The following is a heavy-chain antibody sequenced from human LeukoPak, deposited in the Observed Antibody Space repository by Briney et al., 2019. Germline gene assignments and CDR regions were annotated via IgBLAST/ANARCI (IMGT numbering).Heavy chain of an antibody. CDR2: INPNSGGT. Sequence: ASVKVSCKASGYTFTGYYMHWVRQAPGQGLEWMGRINPNSGGTNYAQKFQGRVTMTRDTSTSTVYMELSSLRSEDTAVYYCARESITGDAGHDYWGQGTLVTVSS. J-gene: IGHJ4*02. CDR1: GYTFTGYY. V-gene: IGHV1-2*06. CDR3: ARESITGDAGHDY. D-gene: IGHD1-20*01.